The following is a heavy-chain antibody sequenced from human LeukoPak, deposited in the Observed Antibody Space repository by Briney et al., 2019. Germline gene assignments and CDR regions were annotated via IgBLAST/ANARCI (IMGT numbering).Heavy chain of an antibody. CDR1: GYTFTSYG. CDR2: ISAYNGNT. D-gene: IGHD3-10*01. V-gene: IGHV1-18*01. CDR3: ARGPLWFGESTDAFDS. Sequence: ASVKVSCKASGYTFTSYGISWVRQAPGQGLEWMGWISAYNGNTNYAQKLQGRVTINPDTSTSTAYMELRSLRSDDTAVYYCARGPLWFGESTDAFDSWAKGQWSPSRQ. J-gene: IGHJ3*02.